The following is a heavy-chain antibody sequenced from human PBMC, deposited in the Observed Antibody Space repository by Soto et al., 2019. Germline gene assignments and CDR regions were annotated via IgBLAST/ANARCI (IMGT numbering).Heavy chain of an antibody. D-gene: IGHD2-2*03. J-gene: IGHJ6*02. Sequence: SETLSLTCTVSGGSISSSSYYWGWIRQPPGKGLEWIGIIYYTESTYYHPSLQSRVTISADTSMNEFSLRLSSATAADTAVYYCARLNGYCVSTGCHGYYGMDVWGQGTTVTVSS. V-gene: IGHV4-39*01. CDR2: IYYTEST. CDR1: GGSISSSSYY. CDR3: ARLNGYCVSTGCHGYYGMDV.